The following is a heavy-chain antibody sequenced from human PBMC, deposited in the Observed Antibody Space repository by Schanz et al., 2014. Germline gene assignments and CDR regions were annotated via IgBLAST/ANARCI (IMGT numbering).Heavy chain of an antibody. V-gene: IGHV3-15*01. CDR2: FKSNVDGGTT. CDR3: TDGSAR. D-gene: IGHD3-22*01. CDR1: GFSISDAW. J-gene: IGHJ4*02. Sequence: EVQLVESGGELIQPGGSLTLSCAASGFSISDAWMHWVRQAPGKGLEWVGRFKSNVDGGTTDYAAPVKGRFTISRDDSKITLPLPMNSLKTDDTAVYYCTDGSARWGQGTLVTVSS.